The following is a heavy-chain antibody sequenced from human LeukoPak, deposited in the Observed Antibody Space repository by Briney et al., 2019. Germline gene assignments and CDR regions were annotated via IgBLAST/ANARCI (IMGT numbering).Heavy chain of an antibody. J-gene: IGHJ4*02. D-gene: IGHD2-2*03. Sequence: SQTMSPTSPVSAGSTSSSSYCWGRIRHHPGKGLEWTGSIYYSGSTYYNPSLKCPVTISVDTSKIQFALKLSTVTAADTAVYYGAILDPPRGVRIPSYLDYWGQGTLVTVSS. CDR1: AGSTSSSSYC. V-gene: IGHV4-39*01. CDR3: AILDPPRGVRIPSYLDY. CDR2: IYYSGST.